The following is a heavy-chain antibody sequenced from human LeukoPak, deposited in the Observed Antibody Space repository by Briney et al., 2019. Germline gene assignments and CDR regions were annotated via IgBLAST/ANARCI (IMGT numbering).Heavy chain of an antibody. D-gene: IGHD6-19*01. Sequence: TPGGSLRLSCAASGFTFSSYDMNWVRQAPGKGLEWVSSISSSSNYIYYAHSMKGRFTVSRDNARNSLYLQMNSLRAEDTAVYYCAKDRNRSGWYSRFGYYFDYWGQGTLVTVSS. V-gene: IGHV3-21*01. CDR2: ISSSSNYI. CDR1: GFTFSSYD. J-gene: IGHJ4*02. CDR3: AKDRNRSGWYSRFGYYFDY.